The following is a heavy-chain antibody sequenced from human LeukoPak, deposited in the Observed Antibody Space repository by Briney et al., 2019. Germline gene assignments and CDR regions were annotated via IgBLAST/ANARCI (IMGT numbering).Heavy chain of an antibody. Sequence: PSQTLSLTCSVSGGSISSGGYYWSWIRQHPGRGLEWIGYIHYSGSTFNNPSLKSRVTISVDTSKNQFSLKLSSVTAADTAVYYCARVRKDYDILTDAFDIWGQGTMVTVSS. D-gene: IGHD3-9*01. CDR2: IHYSGST. V-gene: IGHV4-31*03. J-gene: IGHJ3*02. CDR3: ARVRKDYDILTDAFDI. CDR1: GGSISSGGYY.